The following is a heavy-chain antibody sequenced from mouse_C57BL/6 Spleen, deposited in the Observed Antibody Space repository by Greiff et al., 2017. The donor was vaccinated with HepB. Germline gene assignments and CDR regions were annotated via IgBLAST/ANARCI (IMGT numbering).Heavy chain of an antibody. D-gene: IGHD2-5*01. CDR1: GFTFTDYY. CDR2: IRNKANGYTT. Sequence: EVQGVESGGGLVQPGGSLSLSCAASGFTFTDYYMSWVRQPPGKALEWLGFIRNKANGYTTEYSASVKGRFTISRDNSQSILYLQMNALRAEDSATYYCARSTYSNIYYYAMDYWGQGTSVTVSS. J-gene: IGHJ4*01. V-gene: IGHV7-3*01. CDR3: ARSTYSNIYYYAMDY.